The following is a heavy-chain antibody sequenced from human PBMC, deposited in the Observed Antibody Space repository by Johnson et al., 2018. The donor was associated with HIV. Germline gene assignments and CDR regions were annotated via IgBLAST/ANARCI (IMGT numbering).Heavy chain of an antibody. V-gene: IGHV3-20*04. CDR2: INWNGDNT. CDR1: GFTFDDYG. D-gene: IGHD6-19*01. Sequence: VQLVESGGGVIRPGGSLRLSCTASGFTFDDYGMSWVRQAPGKGLEWVSGINWNGDNTGYTDSLKGRFTISRDNAKNSLYLEMNTVTAEDTALYYCARDRQAVRGTFDIWGQGTMVTVSS. CDR3: ARDRQAVRGTFDI. J-gene: IGHJ3*02.